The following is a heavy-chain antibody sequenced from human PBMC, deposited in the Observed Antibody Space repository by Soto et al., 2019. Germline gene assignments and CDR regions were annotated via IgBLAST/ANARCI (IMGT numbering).Heavy chain of an antibody. CDR2: VDYNGSYT. V-gene: IGHV3-23*01. CDR3: AKRSGGFSEFDY. J-gene: IGHJ4*02. Sequence: EVQLLESGGGLVQPGGSLRLSCAASGFTFSGFAMNWVRQPPGKGLEWVSSVDYNGSYTFYAASVKGRFTISRDNSKYMVYLELNSLRAEDTAVYYCAKRSGGFSEFDYWGQGTLVIVSS. CDR1: GFTFSGFA. D-gene: IGHD5-12*01.